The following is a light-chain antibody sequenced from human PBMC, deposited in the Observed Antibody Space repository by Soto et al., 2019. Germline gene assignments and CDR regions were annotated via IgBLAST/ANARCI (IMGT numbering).Light chain of an antibody. Sequence: DFQMTQSPSTVSASIGDRVTITCRASQTISSWLAWYQQKPGKAPKLLIYDVSTLKSGVPSRFSGSVSGTETTLTICTLQLDYFATYCCQHYETYWTCGQGTKVEIK. J-gene: IGKJ1*01. V-gene: IGKV1-5*01. CDR2: DVS. CDR3: QHYETYWT. CDR1: QTISSW.